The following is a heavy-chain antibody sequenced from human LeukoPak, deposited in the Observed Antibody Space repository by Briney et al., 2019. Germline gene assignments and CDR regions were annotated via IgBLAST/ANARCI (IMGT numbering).Heavy chain of an antibody. V-gene: IGHV3-23*01. Sequence: GGSLRLSCAASGFTFSSYAMSRVRQAPGKGLEWVAATSSSDPGTYHADSVRGRFTISRDNSKNTLYLQMNRLRVEDAAVYYCARAPVTSCRGAFCYPFDYWGQGTLVTVSS. D-gene: IGHD2-15*01. J-gene: IGHJ4*02. CDR2: TSSSDPGT. CDR3: ARAPVTSCRGAFCYPFDY. CDR1: GFTFSSYA.